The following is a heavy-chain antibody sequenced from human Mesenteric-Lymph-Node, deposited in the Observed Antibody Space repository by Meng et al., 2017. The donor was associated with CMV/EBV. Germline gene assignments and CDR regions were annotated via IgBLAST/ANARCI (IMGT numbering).Heavy chain of an antibody. D-gene: IGHD3-16*02. J-gene: IGHJ4*02. Sequence: ASVKVSCKASGYTFTSYYMHWVRQAPGQGLEWMGGITLAIETADYAQKFRDRVTITTDDSATTAYMEMNSLRSEDTAVYFCARGPSITVGGVIIWPLEDWGQGTLVTVSS. CDR3: ARGPSITVGGVIIWPLED. CDR2: ITLAIETA. V-gene: IGHV1-46*01. CDR1: GYTFTSYY.